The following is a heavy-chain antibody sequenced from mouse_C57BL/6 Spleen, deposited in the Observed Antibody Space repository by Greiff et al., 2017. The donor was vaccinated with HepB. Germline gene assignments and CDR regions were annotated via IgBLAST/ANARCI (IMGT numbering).Heavy chain of an antibody. CDR1: GFNIKDYY. Sequence: EVKLVESGAELVKPGASVKLSCTASGFNIKDYYIHWVKQRTEQGLEWIGRIDPEDGETKYAPKFQGKATITADTSSNTAYLQLSSLTSEDTAVYYCASSGGNFLYAMDYWGQGTSVTVSS. D-gene: IGHD2-1*01. V-gene: IGHV14-2*01. CDR2: IDPEDGET. J-gene: IGHJ4*01. CDR3: ASSGGNFLYAMDY.